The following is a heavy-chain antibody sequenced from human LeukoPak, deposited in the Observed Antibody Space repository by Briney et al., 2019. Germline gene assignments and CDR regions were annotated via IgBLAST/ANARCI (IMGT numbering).Heavy chain of an antibody. Sequence: GGSLRLSCVTSGFTFSEYWMSWVRRAPGKGLEWVANIKQDGSETDYADSVKGRFTVSRDNAKKSAYLQMNSLRVEDTAVYCCANGRVGSTSYFFDTWGQGTLVTVST. J-gene: IGHJ4*02. V-gene: IGHV3-7*01. CDR1: GFTFSEYW. CDR3: ANGRVGSTSYFFDT. CDR2: IKQDGSET. D-gene: IGHD2-2*01.